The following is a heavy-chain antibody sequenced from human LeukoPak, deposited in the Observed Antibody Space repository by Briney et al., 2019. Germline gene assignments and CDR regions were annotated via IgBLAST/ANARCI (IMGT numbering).Heavy chain of an antibody. J-gene: IGHJ5*02. Sequence: PSETLSLTCTVSGGSISSSSYYWGWIRPPPGKGLEWVGSIYYSGSTYYTPSLKSRVTISVDTSKNQFSLKLSSVTAADTAVYYCARSTSYSSPFWFDPWGQGTLVTVSS. V-gene: IGHV4-39*01. D-gene: IGHD2-21*01. CDR2: IYYSGST. CDR3: ARSTSYSSPFWFDP. CDR1: GGSISSSSYY.